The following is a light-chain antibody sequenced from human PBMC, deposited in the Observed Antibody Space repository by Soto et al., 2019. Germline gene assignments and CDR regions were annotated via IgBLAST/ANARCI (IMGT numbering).Light chain of an antibody. Sequence: EIVITQSPATLSVSPGERATLSCRASQSVSSNLAWYQQKPGQAPRLLIYGASTRATGIPARFSGSGSGTEFTLTISSLQXEDFAVYYCQQYNNWPPKWTFGQGTKVDIK. J-gene: IGKJ1*01. CDR2: GAS. CDR1: QSVSSN. CDR3: QQYNNWPPKWT. V-gene: IGKV3-15*01.